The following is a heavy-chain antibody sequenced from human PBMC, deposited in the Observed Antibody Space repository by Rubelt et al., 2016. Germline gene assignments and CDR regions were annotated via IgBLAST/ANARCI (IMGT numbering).Heavy chain of an antibody. CDR3: TRLAGYGGNVY. D-gene: IGHD4-23*01. J-gene: IGHJ4*02. CDR2: IRSKANSYAT. Sequence: EVQLVESGGGLVQPGGSLKLSCAASGFTFSGSAMHWVRQASGKGLEWVGRIRSKANSYATAYAASVKGRFTISRDDSKNTAYLQMNSLKTEDTAVYYGTRLAGYGGNVYWGQGTLVTVSS. CDR1: GFTFSGSA. V-gene: IGHV3-73*01.